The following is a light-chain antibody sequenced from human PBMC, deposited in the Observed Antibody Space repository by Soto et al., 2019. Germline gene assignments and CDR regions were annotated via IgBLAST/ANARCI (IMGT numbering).Light chain of an antibody. Sequence: QSALTQPRSVSGSPGQSVTISCTGTSSDVGGYNYVSWYQQHPGKAPKLMIYDVNKWTSGVPDRFSGSKSGNTASLTISGLQAEDEADYYCCSYAGSYSYVFGTGTKLTVL. CDR2: DVN. CDR1: SSDVGGYNY. CDR3: CSYAGSYSYV. J-gene: IGLJ1*01. V-gene: IGLV2-11*01.